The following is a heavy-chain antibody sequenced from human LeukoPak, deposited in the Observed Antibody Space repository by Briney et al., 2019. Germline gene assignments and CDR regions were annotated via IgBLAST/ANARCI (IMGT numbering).Heavy chain of an antibody. Sequence: ASVKVSCKASGYTFTGYFMHWVRQAPGQGLEWMGWINPNSGGTNYAQKFQGRVTMTRDTSITTAYMELSRLRSDDTAVYYCARDNREVRGGDCFDVWGKGTMVTVSS. V-gene: IGHV1-2*02. CDR1: GYTFTGYF. CDR2: INPNSGGT. D-gene: IGHD2-21*02. J-gene: IGHJ6*04. CDR3: ARDNREVRGGDCFDV.